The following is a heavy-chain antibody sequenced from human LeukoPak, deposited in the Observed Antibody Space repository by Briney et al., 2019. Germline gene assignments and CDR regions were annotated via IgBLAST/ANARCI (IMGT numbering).Heavy chain of an antibody. CDR3: ARDPESGYHYFDY. CDR1: GFTFSSYS. D-gene: IGHD3-3*01. V-gene: IGHV3-48*01. J-gene: IGHJ4*02. Sequence: GGSLRLSCAASGFTFSSYSMNWVRQAPGKGLEWVSYISSGSSTTYYADSVKGGFTISKDNAKNSLFLQMNSLRAEDTAVYYCARDPESGYHYFDYWGQGTLVTVS. CDR2: ISSGSSTT.